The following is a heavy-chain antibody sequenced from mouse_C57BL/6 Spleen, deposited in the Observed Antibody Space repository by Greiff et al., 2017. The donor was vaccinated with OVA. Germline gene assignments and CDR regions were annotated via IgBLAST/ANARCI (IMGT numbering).Heavy chain of an antibody. D-gene: IGHD1-1*01. CDR1: GFTFSDYG. CDR3: AKYGTLRYFDV. V-gene: IGHV5-17*01. Sequence: EVHLVESGGGLVKPGGSLKLSCAASGFTFSDYGMHWVRQAPEKGLEWVAYISSGSSTIYYADTVKGRFTISRDNAKNTLFLQMTSLRSEDTAMYYCAKYGTLRYFDVWGTGTTVTVSS. J-gene: IGHJ1*03. CDR2: ISSGSSTI.